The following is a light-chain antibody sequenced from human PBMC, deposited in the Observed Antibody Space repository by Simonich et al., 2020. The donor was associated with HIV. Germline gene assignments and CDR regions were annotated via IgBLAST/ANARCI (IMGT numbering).Light chain of an antibody. Sequence: DIVMTQSPLSLPVTPGEPASISCRSSQSLLSSNGFNYLDWYLQKPGQSPQLLIYLGSNRASGVPDRFSGSGSGTDFTLKISRVEAEDVGVYYCMQALQTPLTFGGGTKVEIK. V-gene: IGKV2-28*01. CDR3: MQALQTPLT. CDR2: LGS. J-gene: IGKJ4*01. CDR1: QSLLSSNGFNY.